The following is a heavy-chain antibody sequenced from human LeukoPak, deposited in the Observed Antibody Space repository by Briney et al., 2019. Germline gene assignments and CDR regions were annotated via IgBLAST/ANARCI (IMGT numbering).Heavy chain of an antibody. CDR3: ARDPPFKYYGSGSYYNSGYFDY. D-gene: IGHD3-10*01. Sequence: SETLSLTCTVSGGSISGYYWSWIRQPPGKGLEWIGEINHSGSTNYNPSLKSRVTISVDTSKNQFSLKLSSVTAADTAVYYCARDPPFKYYGSGSYYNSGYFDYWGQGTLVTVSS. J-gene: IGHJ4*02. CDR2: INHSGST. V-gene: IGHV4-34*01. CDR1: GGSISGYY.